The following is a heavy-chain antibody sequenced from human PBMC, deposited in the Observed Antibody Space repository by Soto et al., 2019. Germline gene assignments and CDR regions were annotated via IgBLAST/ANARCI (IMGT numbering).Heavy chain of an antibody. CDR2: IYYSGST. CDR3: ARHIAGGRSSSSFYISLYYYYYMDV. D-gene: IGHD6-6*01. Sequence: SETLSLTCTVSGGSISSSSYYWGWIRQPPGKGLEWIGSIYYSGSTYYNPSLKSRVTISVDTSKNQFSLKLSSVTAADTAVYYCARHIAGGRSSSSFYISLYYYYYMDVWGKGTTVTVSS. CDR1: GGSISSSSYY. J-gene: IGHJ6*03. V-gene: IGHV4-39*01.